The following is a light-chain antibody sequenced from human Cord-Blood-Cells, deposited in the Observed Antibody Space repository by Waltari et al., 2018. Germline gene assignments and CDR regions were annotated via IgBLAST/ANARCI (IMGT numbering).Light chain of an antibody. CDR1: QSLSSSY. CDR2: GAS. V-gene: IGKV3-20*01. CDR3: HGYGISFT. J-gene: IGKJ3*01. Sequence: EIVLTQSPGTMSLSPGERATPSCRASQSLSSSYSALYQQKPRQAPRLLLQGASRRAIGIADRFSGSGSVTVFTLTISRLEPEDFTMYYCHGYGISFTCAPRTKLDS.